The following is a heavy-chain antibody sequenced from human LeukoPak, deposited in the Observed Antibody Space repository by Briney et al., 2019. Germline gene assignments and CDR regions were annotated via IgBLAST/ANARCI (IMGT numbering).Heavy chain of an antibody. CDR3: AKDPTSSSALDH. Sequence: PGGSLRLSCAASGFTFSSYEMNWVRQAPGKGLEWVSYISSSGSTIYYADSVKGRFTISRDNAKNSLYLQMNSLRGEDTAVYYCAKDPTSSSALDHWGQGTLVTVSS. D-gene: IGHD6-6*01. V-gene: IGHV3-48*03. J-gene: IGHJ4*02. CDR2: ISSSGSTI. CDR1: GFTFSSYE.